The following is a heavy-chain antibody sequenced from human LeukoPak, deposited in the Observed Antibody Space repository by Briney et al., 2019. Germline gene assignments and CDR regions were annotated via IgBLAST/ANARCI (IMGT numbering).Heavy chain of an antibody. CDR3: FAQPESLAGAMYS. CDR1: GYTFTRHY. D-gene: IGHD6-19*01. CDR2: INPSGGRT. V-gene: IGHV1-46*01. Sequence: ASVKVSCKASGYTFTRHYIQWVRQAPGQGLEWMGIINPSGGRTSYAQKFQGRVTLTRDTSTSTVYMELSSLRSEDTAVYYCFAQPESLAGAMYSWGQGALVTVSS. J-gene: IGHJ4*02.